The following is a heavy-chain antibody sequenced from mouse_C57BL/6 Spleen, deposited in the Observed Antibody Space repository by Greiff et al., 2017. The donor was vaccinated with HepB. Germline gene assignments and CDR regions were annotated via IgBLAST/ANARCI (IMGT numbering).Heavy chain of an antibody. V-gene: IGHV1-69*01. J-gene: IGHJ2*01. D-gene: IGHD1-1*01. CDR1: GYTFTSYW. Sequence: VQLQQPGAELVMPGASVKLSCKASGYTFTSYWMHWVKQRPGQGLEWFGEIDPSDSYTNYNQKFKGKSTLTVDKSSSTAYMQLSSLTSEDSAVYYCARGTVVAPDYWGQGTTLTVSS. CDR2: IDPSDSYT. CDR3: ARGTVVAPDY.